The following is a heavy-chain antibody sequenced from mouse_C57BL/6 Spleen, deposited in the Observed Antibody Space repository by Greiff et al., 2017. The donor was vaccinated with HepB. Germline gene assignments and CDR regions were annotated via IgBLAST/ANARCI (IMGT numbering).Heavy chain of an antibody. V-gene: IGHV1-50*01. CDR1: GYTFTSYW. CDR2: IDPSDSYT. D-gene: IGHD2-14*01. CDR3: ARGTPFGY. J-gene: IGHJ2*01. Sequence: VQLQQPGAELVKPGASVKLSCKASGYTFTSYWMQWVKQRPGQGLEWIGEIDPSDSYTNYNQKFKGKATLTVDTSSSTAYMQLSSLTSEDSAVYYCARGTPFGYWGQGTTLTVS.